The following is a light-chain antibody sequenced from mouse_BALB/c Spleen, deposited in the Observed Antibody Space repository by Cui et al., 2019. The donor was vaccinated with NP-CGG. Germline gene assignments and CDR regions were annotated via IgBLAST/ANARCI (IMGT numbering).Light chain of an antibody. Sequence: QAVVTQESALTTSPGETVTLTCRSSTGAVITSNYANWVQEKQDHLFTGLIGGTNNRAPGVPARFSGSQIGDKAALTITGAQTEDEAIYFCALWYSNHWVFGGGTKLTVL. CDR2: GTN. CDR1: TGAVITSNY. CDR3: ALWYSNHWV. J-gene: IGLJ1*01. V-gene: IGLV1*01.